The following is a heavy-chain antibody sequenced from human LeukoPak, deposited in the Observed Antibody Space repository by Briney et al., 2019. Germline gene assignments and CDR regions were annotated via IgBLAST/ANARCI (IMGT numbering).Heavy chain of an antibody. CDR1: GYTFTSYY. Sequence: ASVKVSCKASGYTFTSYYINWVRQATGQGLEWMGWMNPNSGNTGYAQKFQGRVTMTRNTSIRTAYMELSSLRSEDTAVYYCASLGYSSSWYGGMDVWGQGTTVTVSS. J-gene: IGHJ6*02. CDR3: ASLGYSSSWYGGMDV. D-gene: IGHD6-13*01. V-gene: IGHV1-8*01. CDR2: MNPNSGNT.